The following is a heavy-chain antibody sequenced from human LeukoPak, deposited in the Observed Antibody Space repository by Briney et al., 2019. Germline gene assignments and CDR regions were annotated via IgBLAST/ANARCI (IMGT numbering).Heavy chain of an antibody. D-gene: IGHD3-22*01. CDR3: ARGLFLSGYLDAYI. J-gene: IGHJ3*02. Sequence: PGGSLRLSCAACGFTFSSYAMSWVRQAPGKGLEWVSAISGSGGSTYYAVSVKGRFTISRDNSKNTLYLQMNSLRVEDTAVYYCARGLFLSGYLDAYIWGQGTVVTVSS. CDR2: ISGSGGST. V-gene: IGHV3-23*01. CDR1: GFTFSSYA.